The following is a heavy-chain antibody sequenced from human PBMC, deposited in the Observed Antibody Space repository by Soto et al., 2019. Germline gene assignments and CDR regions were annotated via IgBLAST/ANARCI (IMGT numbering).Heavy chain of an antibody. D-gene: IGHD3-16*01. CDR2: ISSGSAFI. CDR1: SFSMYS. V-gene: IGHV3-21*01. CDR3: TSDQGGSSVSLVDP. J-gene: IGHJ5*02. Sequence: EVQVLESGGGLVKPGGSLRLSCNFSFSMYSMDWVRQAPGKGLEWVASISSGSAFIKYADSVKGRFTISRDNAKNSVTLQMDSLRVEDTAMYYCTSDQGGSSVSLVDPLGPGTLVTISS.